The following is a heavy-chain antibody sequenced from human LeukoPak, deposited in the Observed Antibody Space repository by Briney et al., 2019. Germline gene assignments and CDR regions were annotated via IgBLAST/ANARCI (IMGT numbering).Heavy chain of an antibody. D-gene: IGHD2-15*01. CDR1: GGSISSGGYY. CDR3: ARGGNGGFFDY. CDR2: IYYSGST. Sequence: SETLSLTCTVSGGSISSGGYYWSWIRQHPGKGLEWIGYIYYSGSTYYNPSLKSRVTISVDTSKNQFSLKLCSVTAADTAVYYCARGGNGGFFDYWGQGTLVTVSS. J-gene: IGHJ4*02. V-gene: IGHV4-31*03.